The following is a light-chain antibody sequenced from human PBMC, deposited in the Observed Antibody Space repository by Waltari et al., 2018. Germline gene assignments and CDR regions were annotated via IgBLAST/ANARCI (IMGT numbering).Light chain of an antibody. CDR2: EVN. CDR1: NNDIGSYNL. Sequence: QSALTQPASVSGSPGPSITISCTGTNNDIGSYNLVSWYQHHPGKAPKIIIFEVNKRPSGVSNRFSGSKSGNTASLTVSGLHPEDEADYYCCSYAGTPRVVFGGGTKLTVL. CDR3: CSYAGTPRVV. V-gene: IGLV2-23*02. J-gene: IGLJ2*01.